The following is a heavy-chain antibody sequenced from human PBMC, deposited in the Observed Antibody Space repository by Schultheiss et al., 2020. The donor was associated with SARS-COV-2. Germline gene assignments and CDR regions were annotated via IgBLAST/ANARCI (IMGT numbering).Heavy chain of an antibody. CDR2: IYYSGST. J-gene: IGHJ3*02. CDR3: ARLPIAVTGSLDAFDI. D-gene: IGHD6-19*01. Sequence: GSLRLSCTVSGGSISSGSYYWSWIRQHPGKGLEWIGYIYYSGSTYYNPSLKSRVTISVDTSKNQFSLKLSSVTAADTAVYYCARLPIAVTGSLDAFDIWGQGTMVTVSS. CDR1: GGSISSGSYY. V-gene: IGHV4-39*01.